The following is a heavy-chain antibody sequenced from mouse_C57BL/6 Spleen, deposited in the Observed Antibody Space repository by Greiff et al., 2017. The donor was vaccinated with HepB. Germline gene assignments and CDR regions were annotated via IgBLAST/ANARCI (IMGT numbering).Heavy chain of an antibody. D-gene: IGHD3-2*02. J-gene: IGHJ2*01. CDR1: GYTFTSYW. V-gene: IGHV1-50*01. Sequence: VQLQQPGAELVKPGASVKLSCKASGYTFTSYWMQWVKQRPGQGLEWIGEIDPSDSYTNYNQKFKGKATLTVDTSSSTAYMQLSSLTSEDSAVYYCASGSSGYVRYWGQGTTLTVSS. CDR3: ASGSSGYVRY. CDR2: IDPSDSYT.